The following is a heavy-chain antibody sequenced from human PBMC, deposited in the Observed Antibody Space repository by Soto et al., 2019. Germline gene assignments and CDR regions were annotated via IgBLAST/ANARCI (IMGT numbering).Heavy chain of an antibody. CDR1: GFTFSSYG. D-gene: IGHD3-22*01. Sequence: PGGSLRLSCAASGFTFSSYGMHWVRQAPGKGLEWVAVIWYDGSNKYYADSVKGRSTISRDNSKNTLYLQMNSLRAEDTAVYYCARDNYYDSSGYLDYWGQGTLVTVSS. CDR2: IWYDGSNK. CDR3: ARDNYYDSSGYLDY. J-gene: IGHJ4*02. V-gene: IGHV3-33*01.